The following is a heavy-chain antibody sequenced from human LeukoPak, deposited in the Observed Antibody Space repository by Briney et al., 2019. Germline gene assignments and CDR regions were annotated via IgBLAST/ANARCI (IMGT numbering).Heavy chain of an antibody. V-gene: IGHV4-34*01. J-gene: IGHJ4*02. CDR3: ARGRPRFSRSHGIDY. CDR2: INHSGST. D-gene: IGHD5-24*01. CDR1: GGAITTYY. Sequence: SETLSLTCTVSGGAITTYYWSWIRQPPGKGLEWIGEINHSGSTNYNPSLKSRVTISVDTSKNQFSLKLSSVTAAATAVYYCARGRPRFSRSHGIDYWGQGTLVTVSS.